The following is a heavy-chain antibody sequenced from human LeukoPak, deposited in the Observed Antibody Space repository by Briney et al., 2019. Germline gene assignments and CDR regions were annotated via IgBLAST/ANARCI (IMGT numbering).Heavy chain of an antibody. V-gene: IGHV4-38-2*02. J-gene: IGHJ5*02. CDR2: IYHSGST. D-gene: IGHD1-14*01. CDR3: AREKPAGSPNWFDP. CDR1: GYSISSGYY. Sequence: SETLSLTCTVSGYSISSGYYWGWIRQPPGKGLEWIGSIYHSGSTYYNPSLKSRVTISVDTSKNQFSLKLSSVTAADTAVYYCAREKPAGSPNWFDPWGQGTLVTVSS.